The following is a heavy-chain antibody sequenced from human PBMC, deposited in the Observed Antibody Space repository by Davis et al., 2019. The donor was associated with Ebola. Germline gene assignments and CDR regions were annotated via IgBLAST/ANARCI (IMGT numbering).Heavy chain of an antibody. CDR2: LHSGGYT. V-gene: IGHV3-53*01. CDR1: GFTVTYNY. CDR3: ARKSTSSPFDY. J-gene: IGHJ4*02. D-gene: IGHD1-26*01. Sequence: GGSLRLSCVVPGFTVTYNYMGWVRQAPGKGLQRVSILHSGGYTHYTDSVRGRFTISRDTSKNTLYLQMNSLRAEDTAVYYCARKSTSSPFDYWGQGTLVTVSS.